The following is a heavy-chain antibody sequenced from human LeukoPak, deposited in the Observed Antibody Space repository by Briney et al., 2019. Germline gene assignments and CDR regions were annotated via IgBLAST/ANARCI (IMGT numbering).Heavy chain of an antibody. CDR2: VSPKSGWT. CDR1: GYSFSIYD. J-gene: IGHJ6*02. CDR3: ARGVTAGVDV. Sequence: ASVKVSCKASGYSFSIYDINWVRQATGKGLEWMGWVSPKSGWTRYAQKFEGRVTMTRDTSLRTAYMELSRLTTEDTAVYYCARGVTAGVDVWGQGTTVTVSS. V-gene: IGHV1-8*01.